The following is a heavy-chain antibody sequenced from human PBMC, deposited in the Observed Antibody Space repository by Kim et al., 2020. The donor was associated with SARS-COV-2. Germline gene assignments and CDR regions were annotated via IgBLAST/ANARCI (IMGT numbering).Heavy chain of an antibody. CDR3: ASQKYGDPREYGMDV. CDR2: IYYSGST. D-gene: IGHD4-17*01. CDR1: GGSISSYY. V-gene: IGHV4-59*13. Sequence: SETLSLTCTVSGGSISSYYWSWIRQPPGKGLEWIGYIYYSGSTNYNPSLKSRVTISVDTSKNQFSLKLSSVTAADTAVYYCASQKYGDPREYGMDVWGQGTTVTVSS. J-gene: IGHJ6*02.